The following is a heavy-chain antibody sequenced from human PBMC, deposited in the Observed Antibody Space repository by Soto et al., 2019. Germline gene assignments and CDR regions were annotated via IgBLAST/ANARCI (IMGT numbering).Heavy chain of an antibody. CDR3: AINWELVGLFDY. CDR1: GYTFTSYA. J-gene: IGHJ4*02. CDR2: INAGNGNT. V-gene: IGHV1-3*05. Sequence: QVQLVQSGAEEKKPGASVKVSCKASGYTFTSYAMHWVRQAPGQRLEWMGWINAGNGNTKYSQKFQGRVTITRDTSASTAYIELSSLISEDTAVYYCAINWELVGLFDYWGQGTLVTVSS. D-gene: IGHD1-26*01.